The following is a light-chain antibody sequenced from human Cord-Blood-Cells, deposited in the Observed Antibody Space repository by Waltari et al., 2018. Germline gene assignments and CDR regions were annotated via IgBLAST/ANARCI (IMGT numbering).Light chain of an antibody. V-gene: IGKV1-39*01. CDR3: QQSYSTPPYT. J-gene: IGKJ2*01. Sequence: DIQMTQSPSSLSASVGDRVTITCRASQSTSSYFNWNQQNPGKAPKLLIYAASSLQSGVPSRFSGSGSGTDFTLTISSLQPEDFATYYCQQSYSTPPYTFGQGTKLEIK. CDR2: AAS. CDR1: QSTSSY.